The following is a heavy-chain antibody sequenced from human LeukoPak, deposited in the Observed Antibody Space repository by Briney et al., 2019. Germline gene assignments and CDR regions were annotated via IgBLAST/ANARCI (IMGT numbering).Heavy chain of an antibody. CDR2: IWYDGSNT. D-gene: IGHD2/OR15-2a*01. CDR1: GFTFSSYA. CDR3: ARLWNYFLDY. V-gene: IGHV3-33*08. Sequence: GGSLRLSCAASGFTFSSYAMSWVRQAPGKGLEWVAVIWYDGSNTYYADSVKGRFTISRDNSKNTLYLQTNSLRAEDTAVYYCARLWNYFLDYWGQGTLVTVSS. J-gene: IGHJ4*02.